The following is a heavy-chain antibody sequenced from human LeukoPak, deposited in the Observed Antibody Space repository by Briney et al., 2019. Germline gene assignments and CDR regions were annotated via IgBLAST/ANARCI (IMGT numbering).Heavy chain of an antibody. Sequence: ASVKVSCKASGYTFTSYYMHWVRQAPGQGLEWMGIINPSGGSTSYAQKFQGRVTMTRDTSTSTVYMELSSLRSEDTAVYYCATDIGVGATTLYFDYWGQGTLVTVSS. J-gene: IGHJ4*02. CDR3: ATDIGVGATTLYFDY. D-gene: IGHD1-26*01. CDR2: INPSGGST. CDR1: GYTFTSYY. V-gene: IGHV1-46*01.